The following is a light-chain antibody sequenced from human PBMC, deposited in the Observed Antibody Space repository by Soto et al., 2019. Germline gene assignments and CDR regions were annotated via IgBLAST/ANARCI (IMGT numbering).Light chain of an antibody. CDR3: QQYNNWPGT. CDR2: GAS. Sequence: EIVMTQSPATLSVSPGERATLSCRASQSVSSNLAWYQQKPGQAPRLLIYGASTRATGIPARFSGSGPGTEFTLTISSLQSEDFAVYYCQQYNNWPGTFGPGTKVDIK. J-gene: IGKJ3*01. CDR1: QSVSSN. V-gene: IGKV3-15*01.